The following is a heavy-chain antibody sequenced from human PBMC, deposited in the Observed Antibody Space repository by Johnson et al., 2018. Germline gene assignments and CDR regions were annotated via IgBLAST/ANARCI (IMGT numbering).Heavy chain of an antibody. CDR2: ILYDGGNK. Sequence: VQLVQSGGGVVQPGRSMRLSCAASGFIFSNYAMHWVRQAPGKGLEWVAVILYDGGNKYYADSVKGRFTISRDNSKNTLYLQMNSLRAEETAVYYCAKGRAYCSSSSCYIVYYGMDVWGQGTTVTVS. V-gene: IGHV3-30*18. J-gene: IGHJ6*02. CDR1: GFIFSNYA. D-gene: IGHD2-2*02. CDR3: AKGRAYCSSSSCYIVYYGMDV.